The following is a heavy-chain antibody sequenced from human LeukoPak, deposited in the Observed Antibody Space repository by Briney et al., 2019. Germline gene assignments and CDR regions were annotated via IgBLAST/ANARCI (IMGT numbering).Heavy chain of an antibody. CDR2: IYYSGST. J-gene: IGHJ4*02. CDR1: GASITRSTYY. CDR3: ARRRYDFWSGYHFDY. D-gene: IGHD3-3*01. Sequence: KPSETLSLTCTVSGASITRSTYYWGWIRQPPGEGLEWIGCIYYSGSTYYNPSLKSRVTLSIDTSKSQFSLRLSSVTAADTAVYYCARRRYDFWSGYHFDYWGQGTLVTVSS. V-gene: IGHV4-39*01.